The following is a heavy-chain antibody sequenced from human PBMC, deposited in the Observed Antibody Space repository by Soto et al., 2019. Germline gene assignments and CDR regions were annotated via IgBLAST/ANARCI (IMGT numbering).Heavy chain of an antibody. CDR3: ARDSFVTIFGGVIPPGWFDP. J-gene: IGHJ5*02. Sequence: ASAKVSCKASGYTFTSYGISWVRQAPGEVLEWMGWISAYNGNTNYAQKLQGRVTMTTDTSTSTAYMELRSLRSDDTAVYYCARDSFVTIFGGVIPPGWFDPWGQGTLVTVSS. CDR1: GYTFTSYG. D-gene: IGHD3-3*01. V-gene: IGHV1-18*01. CDR2: ISAYNGNT.